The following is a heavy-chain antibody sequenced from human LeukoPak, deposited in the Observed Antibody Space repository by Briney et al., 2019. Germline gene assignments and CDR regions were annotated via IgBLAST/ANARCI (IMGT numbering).Heavy chain of an antibody. J-gene: IGHJ6*02. Sequence: LPGGSLRLSCAASGFTFSSHSMNWVRQAPGKGLEWVSYISSSSSTIYYADSVKGRFTISRDNAKNSLYLQMNSLRAEDTAVYYCARGGKYYDFWSGYSDYYYGMDVWGQGTTVTVSS. D-gene: IGHD3-3*01. CDR2: ISSSSSTI. V-gene: IGHV3-48*04. CDR1: GFTFSSHS. CDR3: ARGGKYYDFWSGYSDYYYGMDV.